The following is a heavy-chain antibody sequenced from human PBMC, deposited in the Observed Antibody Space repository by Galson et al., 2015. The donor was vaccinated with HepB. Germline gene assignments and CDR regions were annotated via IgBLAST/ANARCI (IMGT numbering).Heavy chain of an antibody. Sequence: SLRLSCAASGFTFSSYGMHWVRQAPGKGLEWVAVIWYDGSNKYYTDSVKGRFTISRDNSKNTLYLQMNSLRAEDTAVYYCAKDKDVASGSLDYWGQGTLVTVSS. CDR3: AKDKDVASGSLDY. D-gene: IGHD1-26*01. J-gene: IGHJ4*02. CDR2: IWYDGSNK. CDR1: GFTFSSYG. V-gene: IGHV3-33*06.